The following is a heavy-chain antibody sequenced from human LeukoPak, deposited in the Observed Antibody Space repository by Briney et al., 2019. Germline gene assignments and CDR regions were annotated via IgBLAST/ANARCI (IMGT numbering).Heavy chain of an antibody. CDR1: GGSISSYY. D-gene: IGHD2-2*01. Sequence: PSETLSLTCTVSGGSISSYYWSWLRQPPGKGLEWIGYIYYSGSTNYNPSLKSRVTISVDTSKNQFSLKLSSVTAADTAVYYCARRYHMVIDYWGQGTLVTVSS. CDR3: ARRYHMVIDY. J-gene: IGHJ4*02. V-gene: IGHV4-59*08. CDR2: IYYSGST.